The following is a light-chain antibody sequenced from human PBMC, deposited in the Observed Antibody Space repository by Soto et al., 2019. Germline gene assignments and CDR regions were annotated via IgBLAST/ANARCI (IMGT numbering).Light chain of an antibody. CDR3: QHYGSSPYT. CDR1: QSVTNSY. J-gene: IGKJ5*01. V-gene: IGKV3-20*01. CDR2: GAS. Sequence: EIVMTQSPVTLSVSPGERATLSCRASQSVTNSYLAWYQQKPGQAPRLLIFGASTRAAGIPARFSGSGSGTDFALTISRLEPEDFAVYYCQHYGSSPYTFGQGTRLEIK.